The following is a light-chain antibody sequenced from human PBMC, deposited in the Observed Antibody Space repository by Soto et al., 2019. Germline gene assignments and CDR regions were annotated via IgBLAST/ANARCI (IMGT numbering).Light chain of an antibody. J-gene: IGKJ1*01. Sequence: DIQMTQSPSSLSASVGDSVTITCRASQDISNNLGWFQQKPGKAPKRLIYAASSLQSGVPSRFSGSGSETEFTLTISSLQPEDFATYYCLQHSYLWTFGQGTKVDMK. CDR2: AAS. CDR1: QDISNN. CDR3: LQHSYLWT. V-gene: IGKV1-17*01.